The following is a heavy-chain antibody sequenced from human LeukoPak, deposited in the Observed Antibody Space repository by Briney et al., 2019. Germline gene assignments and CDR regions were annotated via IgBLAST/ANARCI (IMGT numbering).Heavy chain of an antibody. CDR1: GFTFSSYS. Sequence: GGSLRLSCAASGFTFSSYSMNWVRQAPGKGLEWVSSISSSSSYIYYADSVKGRFTISRDNAKNSLYLQMNSLRAEDTAVYYCASSIAAAGTVHFDYWGQGTLVTVSS. D-gene: IGHD6-13*01. CDR2: ISSSSSYI. J-gene: IGHJ4*02. CDR3: ASSIAAAGTVHFDY. V-gene: IGHV3-21*01.